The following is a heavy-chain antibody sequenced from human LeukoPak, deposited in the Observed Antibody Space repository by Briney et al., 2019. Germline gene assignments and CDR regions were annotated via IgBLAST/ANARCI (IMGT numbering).Heavy chain of an antibody. D-gene: IGHD6-13*01. CDR3: ARGAAAADH. Sequence: GGSLRLSCAASGFTFSDYSMNWVRQAPGKGLEWVSYISTSSSIVYYADSVKGRFTISRDNAKKSLYLQMNSLRDDDTGVYYCARGAAAADHWGQGTPVTVSS. J-gene: IGHJ4*02. CDR1: GFTFSDYS. V-gene: IGHV3-48*02. CDR2: ISTSSSIV.